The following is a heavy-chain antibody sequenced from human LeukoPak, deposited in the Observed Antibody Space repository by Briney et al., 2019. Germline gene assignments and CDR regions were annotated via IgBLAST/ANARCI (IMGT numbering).Heavy chain of an antibody. Sequence: GESLKISGKCSGYSFTSYWIGWVRQMPGKGLEWMGIIYPGDSDTRYNPSFQGQVTISADKSISTAYLQWSSLKASDTAMYYCARHSPSSGWGTSWGQGTLVTVSS. CDR2: IYPGDSDT. V-gene: IGHV5-51*01. CDR1: GYSFTSYW. J-gene: IGHJ4*02. CDR3: ARHSPSSGWGTS. D-gene: IGHD6-19*01.